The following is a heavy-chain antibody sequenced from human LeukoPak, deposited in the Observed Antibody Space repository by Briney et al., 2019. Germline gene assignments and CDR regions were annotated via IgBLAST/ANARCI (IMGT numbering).Heavy chain of an antibody. CDR1: GGPFSSYA. CDR2: IIPIFGTA. J-gene: IGHJ4*02. D-gene: IGHD3-22*01. V-gene: IGHV1-69*05. Sequence: SVKVSCKASGGPFSSYAMNWVRQAPGQGLEWMGVIIPIFGTALYAEKFQGRVTITTDESTTTAYMELSSLRSEDTAVYFCAKRGVVIRVILVGFHKEASYFDSWGQGALVTVSS. CDR3: AKRGVVIRVILVGFHKEASYFDS.